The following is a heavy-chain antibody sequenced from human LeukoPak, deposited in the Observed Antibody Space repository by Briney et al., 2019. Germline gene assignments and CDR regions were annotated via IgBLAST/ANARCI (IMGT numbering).Heavy chain of an antibody. CDR3: ARGGPRGGVVPAAILHWFDP. V-gene: IGHV4-34*01. CDR2: INHSGST. CDR1: GGSFSGYY. D-gene: IGHD2-2*02. J-gene: IGHJ5*02. Sequence: PSETLSLTCAVYGGSFSGYYWSWIRQPPGKGREWIGEINHSGSTNYNPSLNSRVTISVDTSKNQSSLKLSSVTAAHTAVYYCARGGPRGGVVPAAILHWFDPWGQGTLVTVSS.